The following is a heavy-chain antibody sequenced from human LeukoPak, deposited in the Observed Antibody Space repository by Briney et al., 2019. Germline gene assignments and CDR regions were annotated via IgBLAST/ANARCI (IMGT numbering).Heavy chain of an antibody. CDR3: AREAAAEYYYYYGMDV. J-gene: IGHJ6*02. V-gene: IGHV3-21*01. D-gene: IGHD6-13*01. CDR1: GFTFSSYR. Sequence: PGGSLRLSCAASGFTFSSYRMTWVRQAPGKGLEWVSSISSSSSYIYYADSVKGRFTISRDNAKNSLYLQMNSLRAEDTAVYYCAREAAAEYYYYYGMDVWGQGTTVTVSS. CDR2: ISSSSSYI.